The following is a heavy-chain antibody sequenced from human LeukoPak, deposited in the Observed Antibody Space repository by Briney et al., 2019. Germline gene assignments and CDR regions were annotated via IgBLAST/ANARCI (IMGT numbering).Heavy chain of an antibody. D-gene: IGHD6-19*01. V-gene: IGHV1-69*13. Sequence: ASVKVSCKASGGTFSSYAISWVRQAPGQGLEWMGGIIPIFGTANYAQKFQGRVTITADESTSTAYMELSSLRSEDTAVYYCARDLGYSSARMYYWGQGTLVTVSS. CDR3: ARDLGYSSARMYY. CDR1: GGTFSSYA. CDR2: IIPIFGTA. J-gene: IGHJ4*02.